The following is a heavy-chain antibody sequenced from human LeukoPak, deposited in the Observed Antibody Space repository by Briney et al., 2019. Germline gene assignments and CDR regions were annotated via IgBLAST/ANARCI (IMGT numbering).Heavy chain of an antibody. Sequence: ASVKVSCKASGYTFTIYDIHWVRQATGQGREWMGWMNPNSGNTGYAQKFQGSVTMTRNTSLSTAYMELSRLRSEDTAVYYCARGLYGESSGGYWGQGTLVTVSS. D-gene: IGHD3-22*01. J-gene: IGHJ4*02. CDR2: MNPNSGNT. CDR1: GYTFTIYD. CDR3: ARGLYGESSGGY. V-gene: IGHV1-8*01.